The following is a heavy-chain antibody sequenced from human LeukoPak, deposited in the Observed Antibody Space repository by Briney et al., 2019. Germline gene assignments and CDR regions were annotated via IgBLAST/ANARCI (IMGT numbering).Heavy chain of an antibody. CDR3: ARHVGADGGGFDY. CDR2: IYPGDSDT. Sequence: GESLKISCKASGYTFTSYWIAWVRQKPGRGPEWMGVIYPGDSDTRYSPSLQGHVTISADKSINTAFLQWSSLEASDTAMYYCARHVGADGGGFDYWGQGTLVTVSS. V-gene: IGHV5-51*01. J-gene: IGHJ4*02. D-gene: IGHD1-26*01. CDR1: GYTFTSYW.